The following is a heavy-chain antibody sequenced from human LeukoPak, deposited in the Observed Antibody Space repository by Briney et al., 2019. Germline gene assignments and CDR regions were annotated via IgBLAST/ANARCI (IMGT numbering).Heavy chain of an antibody. D-gene: IGHD2-21*02. V-gene: IGHV1-18*01. J-gene: IGHJ4*02. Sequence: ASVKVSCKASGYTFTNHGITWVRQAPGQGLEWMGWISAHDGNTNYAQKLQGSVTVTTDTSTSIAYMELRSLRSDDTAMYYCARAWIMVTSHLDFWGQGTLVTVSS. CDR2: ISAHDGNT. CDR1: GYTFTNHG. CDR3: ARAWIMVTSHLDF.